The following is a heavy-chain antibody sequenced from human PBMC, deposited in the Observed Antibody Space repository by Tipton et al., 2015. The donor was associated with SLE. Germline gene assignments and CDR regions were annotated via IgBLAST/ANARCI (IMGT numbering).Heavy chain of an antibody. Sequence: TLSLTRAVYGGSFSGYYWSWIRQPPGKGLEWIGEINHSGSTNYNPSLKSRVTISVDTSKNQFSLKLSSVTAADTAVYYCARGPTGDWADYWGQGTLVTVSS. CDR3: ARGPTGDWADY. V-gene: IGHV4-34*01. CDR2: INHSGST. CDR1: GGSFSGYY. D-gene: IGHD7-27*01. J-gene: IGHJ4*02.